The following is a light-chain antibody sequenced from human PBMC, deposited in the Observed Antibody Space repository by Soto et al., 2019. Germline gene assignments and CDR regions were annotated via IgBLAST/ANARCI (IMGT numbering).Light chain of an antibody. CDR1: QTINNN. CDR2: GAS. V-gene: IGKV3-15*01. Sequence: VMTQAPATLSVSPGERATLSCRASQTINNNVAWYQLKDGQVPRLVIYGASTRATDIQARFSGSGSGTEFTLTISSLQSEDVAAYYCKKYNSAPLTFGGGTKVDIK. J-gene: IGKJ4*01. CDR3: KKYNSAPLT.